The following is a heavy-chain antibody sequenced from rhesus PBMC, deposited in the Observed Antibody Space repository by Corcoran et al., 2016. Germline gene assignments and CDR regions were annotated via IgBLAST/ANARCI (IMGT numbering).Heavy chain of an antibody. CDR2: IGSSSGST. V-gene: IGHV4-165*01. CDR1: GGATSGHL. CDR3: ARHRNRFDV. J-gene: IGHJ5-1*01. Sequence: VQLQESGPDMVKPTEILARTCAVSGGATSGHLWSWIRQPPGKGLEWLGYIGSSSGSTNYNPSLKSRVTISTDTSKNQFSLKLSSVTAADTAVYYCARHRNRFDVWGPGVLVTVSS.